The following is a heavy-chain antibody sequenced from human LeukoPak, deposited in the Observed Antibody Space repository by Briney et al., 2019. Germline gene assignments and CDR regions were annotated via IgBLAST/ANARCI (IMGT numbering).Heavy chain of an antibody. CDR2: ISSSSSTI. J-gene: IGHJ4*02. CDR3: ARAEYYDSSGQRDY. CDR1: GSTFSSYS. Sequence: GGSLRLSCAASGSTFSSYSMNWVRQAPGKGLEWVSYISSSSSTIYYADSVKGRFTISRDNAKNSLYLQMNSLRDEDTAVYYCARAEYYDSSGQRDYWGQGTLVTVSS. V-gene: IGHV3-48*02. D-gene: IGHD3-22*01.